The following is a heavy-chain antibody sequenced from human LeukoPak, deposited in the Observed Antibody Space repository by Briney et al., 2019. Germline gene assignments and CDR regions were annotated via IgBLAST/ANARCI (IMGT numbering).Heavy chain of an antibody. CDR1: GGSISGYY. Sequence: PSETLSLTCTVSGGSISGYYWSWIRQPPGGGLEWIGYIYYSGSTNYNPSLKRRVTISLDTSKSQFSLKLRSVTAADTAVYYCARSGLDSRYYFGMDVWGQGTTVTVSS. CDR3: ARSGLDSRYYFGMDV. J-gene: IGHJ6*02. CDR2: IYYSGST. V-gene: IGHV4-59*01. D-gene: IGHD5-12*01.